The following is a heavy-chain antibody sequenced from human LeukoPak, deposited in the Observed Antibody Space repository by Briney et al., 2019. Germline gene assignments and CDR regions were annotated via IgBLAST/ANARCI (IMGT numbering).Heavy chain of an antibody. Sequence: ASVKVSCKASGDTFTGYYMHWVRQAPGQGLEWMGWINPNSGGTNYAQKFQGRVTMTRDTSISTAYMELSRLRSDDTAVYYCARVLEVGATYRYWGQGTLVTVSS. D-gene: IGHD1-26*01. CDR2: INPNSGGT. V-gene: IGHV1-2*02. CDR1: GDTFTGYY. CDR3: ARVLEVGATYRY. J-gene: IGHJ4*02.